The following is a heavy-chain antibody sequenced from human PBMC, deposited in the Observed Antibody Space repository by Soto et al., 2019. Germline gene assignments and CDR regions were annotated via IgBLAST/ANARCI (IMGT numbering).Heavy chain of an antibody. Sequence: EVQLVESGGGLVKPGGSLRLSCAASGFTFSSYSMNWVRQAPGKGLEWVSSISSSSSYIYYADSVKGRFTISRDNAKTSLYLQMNSLRAEDTAVYYCARGHAVAAPPRWFGPWGQGTLVTVSS. J-gene: IGHJ5*02. CDR1: GFTFSSYS. CDR3: ARGHAVAAPPRWFGP. D-gene: IGHD2-15*01. CDR2: ISSSSSYI. V-gene: IGHV3-21*01.